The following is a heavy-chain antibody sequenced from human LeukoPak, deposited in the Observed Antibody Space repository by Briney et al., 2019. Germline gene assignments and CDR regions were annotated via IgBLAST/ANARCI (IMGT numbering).Heavy chain of an antibody. CDR3: AKTPGVYCSGGSCYVDY. D-gene: IGHD2-15*01. CDR1: GFTVSSNY. J-gene: IGHJ4*02. V-gene: IGHV3-23*01. Sequence: GGSLRLSCAASGFTVSSNYMSWVRQAPGKGLEWVSAISGSGGSTYSADSVKGRFTISRDNSKNTLYLQMNSLRAEDTAIYYCAKTPGVYCSGGSCYVDYWGQGTLVTVSS. CDR2: ISGSGGST.